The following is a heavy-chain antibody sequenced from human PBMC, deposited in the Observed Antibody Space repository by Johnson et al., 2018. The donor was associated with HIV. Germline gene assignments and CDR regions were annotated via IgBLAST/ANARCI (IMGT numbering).Heavy chain of an antibody. D-gene: IGHD6-13*01. V-gene: IGHV3-30*04. Sequence: QMQLVESGGGVVQPGRSLRLSCAASGFTFSSYAMHWVRQAPGKGLEWVAVISYDGSNKYYADSVKGRFTISRDNSKNTLYLQMNSLGAEDTAVYYCARPFRIAAYGGSDAFDIWGQGTMVTVSS. J-gene: IGHJ3*02. CDR3: ARPFRIAAYGGSDAFDI. CDR1: GFTFSSYA. CDR2: ISYDGSNK.